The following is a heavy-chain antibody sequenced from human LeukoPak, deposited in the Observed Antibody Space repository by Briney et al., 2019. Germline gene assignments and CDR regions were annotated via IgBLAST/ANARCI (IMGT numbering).Heavy chain of an antibody. D-gene: IGHD3-16*01. CDR2: VNYSGST. CDR1: GGSFSGYY. CDR3: ARGLIYSFDY. V-gene: IGHV4-34*01. Sequence: PSETLSLTCAVYGGSFSGYYWSWIRQPPGKGLEWIGEVNYSGSTNYNPSLWSRVTISIDTSKNRFSLKLSSVTVADTAVYYCARGLIYSFDYWGQGTLVTVSS. J-gene: IGHJ4*02.